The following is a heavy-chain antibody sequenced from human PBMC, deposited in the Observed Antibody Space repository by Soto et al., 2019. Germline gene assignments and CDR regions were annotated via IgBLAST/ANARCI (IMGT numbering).Heavy chain of an antibody. J-gene: IGHJ3*02. CDR2: IQTDNDHA. CDR3: AKGGSDWYDAFDI. CDR1: GYTFLKYG. D-gene: IGHD6-19*01. V-gene: IGHV1-18*01. Sequence: ASVKVSCKASGYTFLKYGINWVRQAPGQGLEWMGGIQTDNDHASFAQKFEGRVTMTTDTSTRTVYMELRDLSSDDTAVYYCAKGGSDWYDAFDIWGQGTMVTVSS.